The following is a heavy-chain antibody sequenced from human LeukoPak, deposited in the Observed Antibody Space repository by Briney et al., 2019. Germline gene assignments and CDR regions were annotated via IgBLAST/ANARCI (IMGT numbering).Heavy chain of an antibody. D-gene: IGHD3-10*02. CDR1: GFTFSNYG. V-gene: IGHV3-30*03. J-gene: IGHJ4*02. CDR3: ARAPLLSSLDY. Sequence: GGSLRLSCAASGFTFSNYGMHWVRQAPGKGLEWVAVISYDGSNKYYADSVKGRFTISRDNSKNTLYLQMNSLRAEDTAVYYCARAPLLSSLDYWGQGTLVTVSS. CDR2: ISYDGSNK.